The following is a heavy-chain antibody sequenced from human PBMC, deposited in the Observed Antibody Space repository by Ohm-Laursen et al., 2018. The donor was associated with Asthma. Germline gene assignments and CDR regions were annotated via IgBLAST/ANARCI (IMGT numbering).Heavy chain of an antibody. D-gene: IGHD5-12*01. Sequence: SDTLSLTCAVDGGSFSAFYWNWIRQPPGKGLEWIGEFSHSGGTKYNPSLKSRVAISVDTSKNQFSLKLSSVTAADTAVYYCARGSIVATIFYWGQGNLVTVSS. CDR2: FSHSGGT. J-gene: IGHJ4*02. CDR1: GGSFSAFY. V-gene: IGHV4-34*01. CDR3: ARGSIVATIFY.